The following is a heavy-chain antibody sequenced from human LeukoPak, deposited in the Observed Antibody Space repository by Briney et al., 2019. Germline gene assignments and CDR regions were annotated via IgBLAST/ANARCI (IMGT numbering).Heavy chain of an antibody. CDR1: GDSVSRSDSY. D-gene: IGHD3-22*01. Sequence: SETLSLTCSVSGDSVSRSDSYWDWIRQPSGKGLEWIGTIYYSGRTYYSPSLKSRVIMSVDPSNNQFSLNLRSVTAADTALYYCARRRYYDGSGYLEWGQGTLLSVSS. J-gene: IGHJ1*01. CDR2: IYYSGRT. V-gene: IGHV4-39*01. CDR3: ARRRYYDGSGYLE.